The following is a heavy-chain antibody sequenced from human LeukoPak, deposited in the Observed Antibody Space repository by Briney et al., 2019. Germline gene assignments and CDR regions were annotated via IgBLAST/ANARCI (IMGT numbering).Heavy chain of an antibody. CDR2: ISGSGGST. CDR3: AVLDYDSITDY. J-gene: IGHJ4*02. CDR1: GFTFSSYG. D-gene: IGHD3-22*01. Sequence: PGGTLRLSCAASGFTFSSYGMSWVRQAPGKGLEWVSTISGSGGSTYYADSVKGRFTISRDNSKNTLYLQMHSLRAEDTAVYYCAVLDYDSITDYWGQGTLVTVSS. V-gene: IGHV3-23*01.